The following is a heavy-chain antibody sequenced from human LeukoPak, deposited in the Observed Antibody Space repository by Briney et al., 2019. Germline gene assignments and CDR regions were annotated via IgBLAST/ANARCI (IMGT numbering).Heavy chain of an antibody. CDR2: ISGSGDST. Sequence: GGSLRLSCAGSGFTFSSYAMTWVRQAPGKGLEWVSAISGSGDSTYYADSVKGRFTISRDNSKNTLYLQMNSLRPEDTAVYYCATRVYCSGTSCYAPQPWGQGTLVTVSS. J-gene: IGHJ5*02. D-gene: IGHD2-2*01. CDR1: GFTFSSYA. V-gene: IGHV3-23*01. CDR3: ATRVYCSGTSCYAPQP.